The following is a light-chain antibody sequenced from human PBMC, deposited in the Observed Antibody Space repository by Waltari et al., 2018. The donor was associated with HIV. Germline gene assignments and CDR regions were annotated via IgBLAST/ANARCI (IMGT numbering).Light chain of an antibody. V-gene: IGLV1-44*01. CDR1: SSNLGSNT. CDR3: AAWDDSLIGPV. J-gene: IGLJ3*02. CDR2: SNN. Sequence: QSVLTQPPSASGTPGQRVTISCSGSSSNLGSNTVNWYQQLPGTTPKLLIYSNNQRPSGVPDRLSGFKSGTSASLAISGLQSEDEANYYCAAWDDSLIGPVFGGGTKLTVL.